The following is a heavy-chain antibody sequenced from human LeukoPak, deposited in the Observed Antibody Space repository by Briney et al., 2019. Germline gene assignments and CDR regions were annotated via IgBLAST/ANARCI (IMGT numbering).Heavy chain of an antibody. V-gene: IGHV4-59*01. CDR2: FYYSGST. CDR3: ARDSREGASYSSSWYYFDY. CDR1: GGSISSYY. D-gene: IGHD6-13*01. Sequence: SETLSLTCTVSGGSISSYYWSWIRQPPGKGLEWIGYFYYSGSTNYNPSLKSRVTISVDTSKNQFSLKLSSVTAADTAVYYCARDSREGASYSSSWYYFDYWGQGTLVTVSS. J-gene: IGHJ4*02.